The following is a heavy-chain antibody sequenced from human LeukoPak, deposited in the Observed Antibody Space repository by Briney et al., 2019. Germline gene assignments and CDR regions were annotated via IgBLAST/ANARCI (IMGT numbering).Heavy chain of an antibody. CDR2: IDDSGKT. CDR1: GGSISRYY. D-gene: IGHD3-10*01. Sequence: PSETLSLTCTVSGGSISRYYWSWIRRPPGKGLEWIGYIDDSGKTNYNPSLKSQVTISVDKSKNQFSLKLSFVTAADTAMYYCARSDYHNSGSHTVFDAFGIWGQGTRVTVSS. CDR3: ARSDYHNSGSHTVFDAFGI. V-gene: IGHV4-59*01. J-gene: IGHJ3*02.